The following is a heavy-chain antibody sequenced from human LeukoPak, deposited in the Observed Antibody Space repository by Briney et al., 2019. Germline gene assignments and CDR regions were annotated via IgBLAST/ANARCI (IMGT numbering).Heavy chain of an antibody. V-gene: IGHV3-66*01. CDR3: ARGSASGSYSPGGLDY. J-gene: IGHJ4*02. D-gene: IGHD3-10*01. CDR1: GFTFSSYW. Sequence: PGGSLRLSCAASGFTFSSYWMSWVRQALGKGLEWVSVIYSGGTTYYADSEKGRITISRDNSKNTLYLQMNSLRVEDTAVYYCARGSASGSYSPGGLDYWGQGTLVTVSS. CDR2: IYSGGTT.